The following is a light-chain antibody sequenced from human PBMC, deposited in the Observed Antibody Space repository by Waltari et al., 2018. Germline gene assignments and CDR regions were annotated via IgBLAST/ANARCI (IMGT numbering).Light chain of an antibody. V-gene: IGLV2-8*01. J-gene: IGLJ2*01. CDR1: SSDIGAYKY. CDR2: EVA. Sequence: QSALTQPPSASGSPGQTVIISCTGTSSDIGAYKYVSWYQQIPGRAPALIIYEVARRPPGVPDRFSGSKSGNTASLTVSGLQTEDEGDYYCSSYAGSNKLIFGGVTKLTVL. CDR3: SSYAGSNKLI.